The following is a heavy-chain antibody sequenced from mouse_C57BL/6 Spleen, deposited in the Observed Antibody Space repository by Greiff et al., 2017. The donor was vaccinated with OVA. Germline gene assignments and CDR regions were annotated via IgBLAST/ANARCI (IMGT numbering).Heavy chain of an antibody. D-gene: IGHD2-4*01. V-gene: IGHV5-9-1*02. CDR1: GFTFSSYA. J-gene: IGHJ3*01. CDR3: TREGDYDPSY. CDR2: ISSGGDYI. Sequence: EVHLVESGEGLVKPGGSLKLSCAASGFTFSSYAMSWVRQTPEKRLEWVAYISSGGDYIYYADTVKGRFTISRDNARNTLYLQMSSLKSEDTAMYYCTREGDYDPSYWGQGTLVTVSA.